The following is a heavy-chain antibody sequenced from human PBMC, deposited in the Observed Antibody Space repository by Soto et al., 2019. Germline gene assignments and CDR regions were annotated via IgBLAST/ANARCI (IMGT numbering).Heavy chain of an antibody. Sequence: SSVKVSCNAVGYTFTSYGISWLRQAPGQALEWMGCISGCSGNTIDAQKLQGRVTMTTATSTNTAYMELRSLRSDPTAVDYCARDTDNYSSNGYTPGRFTFGPWGQGTLVPVS. J-gene: IGHJ5*02. V-gene: IGHV1-18*04. CDR1: GYTFTSYG. D-gene: IGHD3-22*01. CDR3: ARDTDNYSSNGYTPGRFTFGP. CDR2: ISGCSGNT.